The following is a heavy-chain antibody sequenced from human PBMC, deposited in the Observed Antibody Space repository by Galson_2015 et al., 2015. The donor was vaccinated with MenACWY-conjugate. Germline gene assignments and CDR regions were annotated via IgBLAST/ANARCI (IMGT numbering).Heavy chain of an antibody. V-gene: IGHV3-7*03. J-gene: IGHJ6*02. CDR3: ARGHYGMDV. CDR1: GFTFRNYW. CDR2: IKKDGSEK. Sequence: SLRLSCAASGFTFRNYWMTLVLQAPGKGLEWVASIKKDGSEKYYVDSVKGRFTISRDNAKNSLYLEMNSLRVEDTAVYSCARGHYGMDVWGQGTTVTASS.